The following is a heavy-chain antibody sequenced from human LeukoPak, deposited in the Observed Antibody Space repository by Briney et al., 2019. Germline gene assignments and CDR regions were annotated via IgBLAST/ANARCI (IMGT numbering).Heavy chain of an antibody. CDR2: FDPEDGET. CDR1: GYTLTELS. J-gene: IGHJ6*02. Sequence: ASVKVSCKVSGYTLTELSMHWVRQAPGKGLEWMGGFDPEDGETIYAQKFQGRATMTEATSTDTAYMGLSSLRSEDTAVYYCATSAPTIFGVVIKLGVDYYYGMDVWGQGTTVTVSS. D-gene: IGHD3-3*01. V-gene: IGHV1-24*01. CDR3: ATSAPTIFGVVIKLGVDYYYGMDV.